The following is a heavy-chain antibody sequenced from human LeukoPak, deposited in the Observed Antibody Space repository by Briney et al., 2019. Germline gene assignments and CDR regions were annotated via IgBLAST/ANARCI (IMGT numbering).Heavy chain of an antibody. V-gene: IGHV3-21*01. D-gene: IGHD3-22*01. CDR2: ISSSSSYI. CDR3: ARLDGYYYDSSGYYDY. J-gene: IGHJ4*02. Sequence: GGSLRLSCAASGFTFSSYSMNWVRQAPGKGLEWVSSISSSSSYIYYADSVKGRFTISRDNAKNSLYLQMNSMRAEDTAVYSCARLDGYYYDSSGYYDYWGQGTLVTVSS. CDR1: GFTFSSYS.